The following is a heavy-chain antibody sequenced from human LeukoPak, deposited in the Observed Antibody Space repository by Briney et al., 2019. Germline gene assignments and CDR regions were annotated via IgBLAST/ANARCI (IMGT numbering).Heavy chain of an antibody. D-gene: IGHD3-22*01. J-gene: IGHJ4*02. Sequence: GGSLRLSCAASGFTFTTYWMTWVRQAPGKGLEWVSVIYSGGSTYYADSVKGRFTISRDNSKNTLYLQMNSLRAEDTAVYYCARRYYDSSGYNSVDYWGQGTLVTVSS. CDR1: GFTFTTYW. CDR2: IYSGGST. V-gene: IGHV3-53*01. CDR3: ARRYYDSSGYNSVDY.